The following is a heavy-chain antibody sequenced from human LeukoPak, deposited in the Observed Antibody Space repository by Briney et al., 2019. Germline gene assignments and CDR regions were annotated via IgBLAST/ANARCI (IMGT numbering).Heavy chain of an antibody. J-gene: IGHJ4*02. V-gene: IGHV1-18*01. D-gene: IGHD2-2*01. CDR1: GYTFTSYG. CDR2: MNPNSGNT. Sequence: GASVKVSCKASGYTFTSYGISWVRQAPGQGLEWMGWMNPNSGNTGYAQKLQGRVTMTTDTSTSTAYMELRSLRSDDTAVYYCARFTPRLTREKFDYWGQGTLVTVSS. CDR3: ARFTPRLTREKFDY.